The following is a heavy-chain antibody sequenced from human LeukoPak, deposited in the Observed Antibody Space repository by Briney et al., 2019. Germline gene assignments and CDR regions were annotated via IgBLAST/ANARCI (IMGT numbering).Heavy chain of an antibody. Sequence: PGGSLRLSSAASGFTFSSYEMNWVRQAPGKGLEWVSYISSSGSTMYYADSVKGRFTISRDNAKNSLYLQMNNLRADDTAVYSCVRDVRWSTSGDYWGQGTLVTVSS. CDR3: VRDVRWSTSGDY. J-gene: IGHJ4*02. V-gene: IGHV3-48*03. D-gene: IGHD5/OR15-5a*01. CDR2: ISSSGSTM. CDR1: GFTFSSYE.